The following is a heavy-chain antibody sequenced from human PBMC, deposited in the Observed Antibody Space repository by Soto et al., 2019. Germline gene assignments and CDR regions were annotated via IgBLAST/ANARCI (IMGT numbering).Heavy chain of an antibody. CDR1: GFTFSNAW. V-gene: IGHV3-15*01. J-gene: IGHJ6*03. CDR2: IKSKTDGGTT. D-gene: IGHD6-19*01. Sequence: GGSLRLSCAASGFTFSNAWMSWVRQAPGKGLEWVGRIKSKTDGGTTDYAAPVKGRFTISRDDSKNTLYLQMNSLKTEDTAVYYCTTDARSGWYSYYYMDVWGKGTTVTVSS. CDR3: TTDARSGWYSYYYMDV.